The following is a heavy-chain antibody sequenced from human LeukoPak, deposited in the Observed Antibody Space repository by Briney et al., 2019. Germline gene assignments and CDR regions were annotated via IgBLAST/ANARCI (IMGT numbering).Heavy chain of an antibody. D-gene: IGHD3-22*01. CDR1: GYTFTSYG. J-gene: IGHJ3*02. Sequence: ASVKVSCKASGYTFTSYGISWVRQAPGQGLEWMGWISAYNGNTNYAQKLQGRVTMTTDTSTSTAYMELSRLRSDDTAVYYCAREYFEYYYDSSAPAAFDIWGQGTMVTVSS. V-gene: IGHV1-18*01. CDR2: ISAYNGNT. CDR3: AREYFEYYYDSSAPAAFDI.